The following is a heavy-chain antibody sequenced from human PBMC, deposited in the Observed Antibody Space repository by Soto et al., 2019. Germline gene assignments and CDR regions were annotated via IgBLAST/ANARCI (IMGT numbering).Heavy chain of an antibody. J-gene: IGHJ4*02. D-gene: IGHD2-21*01. Sequence: PGGSLRLSCAASGFTFSSYSMNWVRQAPGKGLEWVSSISSSSSYIYYADSVKGRFTISRDNAKNSLYLQMNSLRAEDTAVYYCARDAGESEAIFDYWGQGTLVTVSS. CDR2: ISSSSSYI. CDR3: ARDAGESEAIFDY. CDR1: GFTFSSYS. V-gene: IGHV3-21*01.